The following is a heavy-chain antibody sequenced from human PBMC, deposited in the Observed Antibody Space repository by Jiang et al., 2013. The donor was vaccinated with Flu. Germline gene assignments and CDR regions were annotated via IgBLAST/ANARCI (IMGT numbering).Heavy chain of an antibody. J-gene: IGHJ2*01. CDR1: GFTFSSYG. CDR3: ARDQWQYWYFDL. CDR2: IWYDGSNK. Sequence: VQLVESGGGVVQPGRSLRLSCAASGFTFSSYGMHWVRQAPGKGLEWVAVIWYDGSNKYYADSVKGRFTISRDNSKNTLYLQMNSLRAEDTAVYYCARDQWQYWYFDLWGRGTLVTVSS. V-gene: IGHV3-33*01. D-gene: IGHD2-8*01.